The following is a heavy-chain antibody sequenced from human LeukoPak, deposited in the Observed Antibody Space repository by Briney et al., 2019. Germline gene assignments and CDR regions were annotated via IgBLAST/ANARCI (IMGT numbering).Heavy chain of an antibody. Sequence: EASVKVSCKASGGTFSSYAISWVRHAPGQGLEWMGGIIPIFGTANYAQKCQGRVTITADESTSTAYMELSSLRSEDTAVYYCARDRYSSVLDLGAFDYWGQGTLVTVSS. CDR1: GGTFSSYA. CDR2: IIPIFGTA. J-gene: IGHJ4*02. CDR3: ARDRYSSVLDLGAFDY. V-gene: IGHV1-69*13. D-gene: IGHD6-25*01.